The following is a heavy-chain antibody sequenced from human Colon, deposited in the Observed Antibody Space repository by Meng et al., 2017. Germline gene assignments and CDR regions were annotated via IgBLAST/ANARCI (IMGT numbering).Heavy chain of an antibody. Sequence: GESLKISCAASGFPFSAYGMTWVRQAPGKGLEWVSGISMSGSATYYADSVKGRFTISRDHSKTTLYLQMNILGDEGTSVYYCAKDRGGATINYYGFDVWGQGTTVTVSS. CDR1: GFPFSAYG. CDR3: AKDRGGATINYYGFDV. CDR2: ISMSGSAT. D-gene: IGHD5-12*01. J-gene: IGHJ6*02. V-gene: IGHV3-23*01.